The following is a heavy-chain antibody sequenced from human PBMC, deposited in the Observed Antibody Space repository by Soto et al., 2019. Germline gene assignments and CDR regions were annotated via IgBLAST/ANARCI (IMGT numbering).Heavy chain of an antibody. V-gene: IGHV4-30-4*01. CDR2: IYDGGRT. CDR3: ARGPSGDKVDS. J-gene: IGHJ4*02. CDR1: GGSISTVDYW. D-gene: IGHD7-27*01. Sequence: QVQLQESGPGLVKPSQTLSLTCTVSGGSISTVDYWWSWIRQSPDMGLEWIGHIYDGGRTYNNPTRQSXXPXSXXTSNSQLSLPLSSVSAADTAVYYCARGPSGDKVDSWGQGTLVTVSS.